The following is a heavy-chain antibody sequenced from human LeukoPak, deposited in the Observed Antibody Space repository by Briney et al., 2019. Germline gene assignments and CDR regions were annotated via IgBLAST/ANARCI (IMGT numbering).Heavy chain of an antibody. Sequence: SDTLSLTCTVSVGSISIGSYYGSWIRQPAGNGLEWIGRIYTSGSTNYNPSLKSRLTRSVDTPKNHFSLKLSSVTAADTAVYYCARVVVPAAPADWFDPWGQGTLVTVSS. V-gene: IGHV4-61*02. CDR3: ARVVVPAAPADWFDP. CDR1: VGSISIGSYY. CDR2: IYTSGST. D-gene: IGHD2-2*01. J-gene: IGHJ5*02.